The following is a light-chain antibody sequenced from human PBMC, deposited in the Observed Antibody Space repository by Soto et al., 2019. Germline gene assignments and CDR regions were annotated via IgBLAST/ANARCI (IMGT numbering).Light chain of an antibody. J-gene: IGLJ2*01. CDR1: SSNIGGNY. CDR2: RNN. CDR3: ASWDDSLSGFV. Sequence: QSVLTQPPSASGTPGQRVTISCSGSSSNIGGNYVYWYQQLPGRAPKLLIYRNNQRPSGVPDRFSGSKSGTSASLAISGLRSEDEADYYCASWDDSLSGFVFGGGTKLTVL. V-gene: IGLV1-47*01.